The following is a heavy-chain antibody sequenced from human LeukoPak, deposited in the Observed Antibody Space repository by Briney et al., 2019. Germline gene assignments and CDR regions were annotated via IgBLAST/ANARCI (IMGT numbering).Heavy chain of an antibody. D-gene: IGHD6-13*01. CDR2: IYYSGST. J-gene: IGHJ4*02. CDR1: GVSISISNYY. V-gene: IGHV4-39*01. CDR3: ARHRVAAVGSFYFDY. Sequence: PSETLSLTCTVSGVSISISNYYWGWIRQPPGKGLEWIETIYYSGSTNYNPSLKSRVTISVDTSKKLFSLKLSSVTAADTAVYYCARHRVAAVGSFYFDYWGQGTLVTVSS.